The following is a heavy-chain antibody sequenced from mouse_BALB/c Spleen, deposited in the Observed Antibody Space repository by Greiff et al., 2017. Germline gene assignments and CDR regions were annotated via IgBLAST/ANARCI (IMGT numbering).Heavy chain of an antibody. Sequence: EVQLVESGGGLVKPGGSLKLSCAASGFTFSSYAMSWVRQTPEKRLEWVASISSGGSTYYPDSVKGRFTISRDNARNILYLQMSSLRSEDTAMYYCARGTVARDYAMDYWGQGTSVTVSS. CDR2: ISSGGST. CDR1: GFTFSSYA. CDR3: ARGTVARDYAMDY. D-gene: IGHD1-1*01. V-gene: IGHV5-6-5*01. J-gene: IGHJ4*01.